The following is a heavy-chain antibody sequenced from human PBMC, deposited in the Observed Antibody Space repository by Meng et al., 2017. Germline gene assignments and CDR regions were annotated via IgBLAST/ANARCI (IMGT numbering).Heavy chain of an antibody. CDR3: ARVRGYSNYGPNWFDP. V-gene: IGHV1-69*01. D-gene: IGHD4-11*01. Sequence: VHLVTVGAGVKKPGYPVKVSCKASGGTFSSYAISWVRQAPGQGLEWMGGIIPIFGTANYAQKFQGRVTITADESTSTAYMELSSLRSEDTAVYYCARVRGYSNYGPNWFDPWGQGTLVTVSS. CDR2: IIPIFGTA. CDR1: GGTFSSYA. J-gene: IGHJ5*02.